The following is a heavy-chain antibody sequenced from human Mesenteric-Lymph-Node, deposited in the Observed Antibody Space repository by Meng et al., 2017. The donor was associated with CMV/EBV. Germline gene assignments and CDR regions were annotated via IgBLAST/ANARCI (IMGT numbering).Heavy chain of an antibody. CDR1: GFIFSDSA. Sequence: GGSLRLSCAASGFIFSDSAMHWVRQASGKGLEWVGRIRSKANNHATAYIESVKGRFTISRDDSENMAYLQMNSLKVEDTAVYYCARLRDTDYDYWGQGTLVTVSS. CDR3: ARLRDTDYDY. D-gene: IGHD5-18*01. CDR2: IRSKANNHAT. J-gene: IGHJ4*02. V-gene: IGHV3-73*01.